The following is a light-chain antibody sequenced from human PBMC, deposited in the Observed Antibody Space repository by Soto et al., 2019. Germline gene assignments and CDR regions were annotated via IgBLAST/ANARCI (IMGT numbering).Light chain of an antibody. V-gene: IGKV3-20*01. CDR2: AAS. Sequence: EIVLTQSPGILSLSPGERATLSCRASESVSSSYLAWYQQKPGQAPRLLIYAASSRATGIPDRFSGSGSGTGFTTKNRRMEPEEFALYYCQHYGSSPPWTFGQGTKEEIK. J-gene: IGKJ1*01. CDR3: QHYGSSPPWT. CDR1: ESVSSSY.